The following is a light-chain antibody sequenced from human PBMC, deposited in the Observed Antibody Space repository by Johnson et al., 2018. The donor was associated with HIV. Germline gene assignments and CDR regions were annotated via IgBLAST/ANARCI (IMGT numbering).Light chain of an antibody. CDR2: ENT. CDR1: SSNIGNKY. V-gene: IGLV1-51*02. J-gene: IGLJ1*01. CDR3: GTWDNSLSAGGV. Sequence: QSVLTQPPSVSAAPGQKVTISCSGSSSNIGNKYVSWYQQLPGTAPKLLIYENTKRPSGIPDRFSGSQSGTSAPLVITGLQTGDEADYYCGTWDNSLSAGGVFGSGTKVTVL.